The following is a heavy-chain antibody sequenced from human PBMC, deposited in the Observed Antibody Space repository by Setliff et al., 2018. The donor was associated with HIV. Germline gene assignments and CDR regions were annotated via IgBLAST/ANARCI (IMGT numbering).Heavy chain of an antibody. CDR3: ARGAPYCNHGVCHLFDY. V-gene: IGHV4-34*01. J-gene: IGHJ4*01. CDR2: INHSGRA. Sequence: TSETLSLTCAVCGESFSGYYWTWIRQPAGKGLEWLGEINHSGRARYNPSLKSRVTILVDTSKNQFSLRLSSVTAADTAVYYCARGAPYCNHGVCHLFDYWGHGNRVTVSS. D-gene: IGHD2-8*01. CDR1: GESFSGYY.